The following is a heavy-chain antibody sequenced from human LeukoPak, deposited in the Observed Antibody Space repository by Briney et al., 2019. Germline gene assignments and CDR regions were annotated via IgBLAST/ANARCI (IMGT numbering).Heavy chain of an antibody. CDR2: IYSDNT. J-gene: IGHJ4*02. V-gene: IGHV3-53*01. D-gene: IGHD2-15*01. CDR3: AKRGVVAATLYMFDF. CDR1: GFTISSNS. Sequence: PGGSLRLNCTVSGFTISSNSMSWVRQAPGKGLEWVSFIYSDNTHYSNSVKGRFTISRDNSKNTLYLQMNSLRAEDTAVYYCAKRGVVAATLYMFDFWGQGTLVTVSS.